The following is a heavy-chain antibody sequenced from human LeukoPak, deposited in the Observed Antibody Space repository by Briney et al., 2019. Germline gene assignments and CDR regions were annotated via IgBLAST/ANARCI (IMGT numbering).Heavy chain of an antibody. D-gene: IGHD2-2*01. Sequence: ASVKVSCKASGYTFTGYYMHWVRQAPGQGLEWMGWINPNSGGTNYAQKFQGRVTMTRDTSISTAYMELSSLRSEDTAVYYCARLGGPYCSSTSCQNDYWGQGTLVTVSS. V-gene: IGHV1-2*02. J-gene: IGHJ4*02. CDR1: GYTFTGYY. CDR2: INPNSGGT. CDR3: ARLGGPYCSSTSCQNDY.